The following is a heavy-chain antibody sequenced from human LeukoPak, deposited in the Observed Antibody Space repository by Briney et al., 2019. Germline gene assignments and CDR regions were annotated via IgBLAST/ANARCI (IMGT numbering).Heavy chain of an antibody. CDR1: SASISSGGYY. V-gene: IGHV4-31*03. J-gene: IGHJ4*02. Sequence: SETLSLTCTVSSASISSGGYYWTWIRQYPGKGLEWIGYIYHSGSPYYNPSLRSRVTISVDTSKNQVSLNVTSVTAADTAVYYCARDHSSSPLGVWGQGTLVTVSS. D-gene: IGHD6-6*01. CDR2: IYHSGSP. CDR3: ARDHSSSPLGV.